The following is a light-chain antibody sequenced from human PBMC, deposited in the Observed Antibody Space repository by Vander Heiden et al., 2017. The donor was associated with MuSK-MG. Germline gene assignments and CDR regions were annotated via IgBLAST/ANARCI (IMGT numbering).Light chain of an antibody. Sequence: DIQMTQSPSSLSASVRDRVTITCRASQGIASYVAWYQQKPGKVPKLLIYGASTLQSGVPSRFSGSGSGTDFTLTISSRQPEDVATYYCQKENSGPNTFGGGTKVXIK. V-gene: IGKV1-27*01. CDR3: QKENSGPNT. J-gene: IGKJ4*01. CDR1: QGIASY. CDR2: GAS.